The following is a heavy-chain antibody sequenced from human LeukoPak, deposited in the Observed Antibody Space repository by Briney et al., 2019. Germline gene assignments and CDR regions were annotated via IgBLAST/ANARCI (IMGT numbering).Heavy chain of an antibody. J-gene: IGHJ3*02. D-gene: IGHD3-16*01. CDR2: ISIGGDT. CDR1: GFPFSGYD. Sequence: GGSLRLSCAASGFPFSGYDMHWVRQGPGKGLEWVAAISIGGDTYYPGSVKGRFTITRENAKNSFYLQMDSLRAGDTSIYYCARAHVGWGLAFDIWGQGTVVIVSS. CDR3: ARAHVGWGLAFDI. V-gene: IGHV3-13*01.